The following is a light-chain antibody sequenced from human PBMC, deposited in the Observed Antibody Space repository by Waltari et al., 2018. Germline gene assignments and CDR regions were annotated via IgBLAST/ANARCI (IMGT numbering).Light chain of an antibody. CDR3: QQYNNWFT. Sequence: EIVMTQSPATLSVSPGERATLSCRASQSVSSNLAWYQQKPGQAPRLLIYGASTRATGIPARFSGSGSGTEFTLTISSMQSEDFAVYYCQQYNNWFTFGPGTKVDFK. CDR1: QSVSSN. CDR2: GAS. V-gene: IGKV3-15*01. J-gene: IGKJ3*01.